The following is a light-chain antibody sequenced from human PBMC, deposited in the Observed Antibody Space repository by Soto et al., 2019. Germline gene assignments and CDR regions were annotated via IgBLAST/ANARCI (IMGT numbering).Light chain of an antibody. J-gene: IGLJ1*01. Sequence: SVRGLHASASGFPGQSFTISCTGTISDVGYYDYVSWYQQHPGKAPKLVIYEVTKRPSGVPDRVSASKSGNTASLTVSGLRAEAEADYYCSSYAGSNNFVFGSGTTVTV. CDR1: ISDVGYYDY. CDR3: SSYAGSNNFV. CDR2: EVT. V-gene: IGLV2-8*01.